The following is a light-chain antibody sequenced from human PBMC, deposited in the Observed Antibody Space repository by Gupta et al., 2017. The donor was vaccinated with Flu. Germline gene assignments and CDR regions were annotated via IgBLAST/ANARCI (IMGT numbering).Light chain of an antibody. CDR2: LGS. CDR1: QSPLHSNGYNY. CDR3: MQALQTPLT. V-gene: IGKV2-28*01. J-gene: IGKJ4*01. Sequence: DIVMSQSPLSLPVTPGEPPSISCRSSQSPLHSNGYNYLDWYLQKPGQSPQLLIYLGSNRASGVPDRFSGSGSGTDFTLKISRVEAEDVGVYYCMQALQTPLTFGGGTKVEIK.